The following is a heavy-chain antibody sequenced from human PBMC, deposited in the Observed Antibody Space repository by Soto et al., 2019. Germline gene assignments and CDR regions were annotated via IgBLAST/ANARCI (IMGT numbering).Heavy chain of an antibody. Sequence: SGPTLVNPTQTLTLTCTFSGFSLSTDDVGVGWIRQPPGKALVWLAVIYWDDDKRYSPSLKSRLTITKDTSKNQVLLTMTNMDPVDTATYFCARSKYSISSFDYWGQGALVTVSS. CDR2: IYWDDDK. V-gene: IGHV2-5*02. D-gene: IGHD6-6*01. CDR3: ARSKYSISSFDY. J-gene: IGHJ4*02. CDR1: GFSLSTDDVG.